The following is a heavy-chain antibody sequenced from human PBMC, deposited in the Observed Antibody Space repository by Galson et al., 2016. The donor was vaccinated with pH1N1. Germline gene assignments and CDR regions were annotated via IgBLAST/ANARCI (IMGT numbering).Heavy chain of an antibody. CDR1: GCIFTNHY. V-gene: IGHV1-2*02. CDR3: ARQDGNWFDP. CDR2: INPSSGGT. J-gene: IGHJ5*02. Sequence: SVKVSCKASGCIFTNHYIHWVRQAPGQELEWMGWINPSSGGTKSAQRFQGSVTMTRDTSISTAFLQLRGLTPDDTAVYYCARQDGNWFDPWGQGTLVTVSS.